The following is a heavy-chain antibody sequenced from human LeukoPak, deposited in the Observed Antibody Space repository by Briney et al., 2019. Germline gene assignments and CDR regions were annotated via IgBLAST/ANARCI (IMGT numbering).Heavy chain of an antibody. V-gene: IGHV4-61*02. CDR1: GGSISSGSYY. CDR3: ARAPVRYYYDRGPFDY. CDR2: IYTSGST. Sequence: PSETLSLTCTVSGGSISSGSYYWSWIRQPAGKGLEWIGRIYTSGSTNYNPSLKSRVTISVDTSKNQFSLKLSSVTAADTAVYYCARAPVRYYYDRGPFDYWGQGTLVTVSS. J-gene: IGHJ4*02. D-gene: IGHD3-22*01.